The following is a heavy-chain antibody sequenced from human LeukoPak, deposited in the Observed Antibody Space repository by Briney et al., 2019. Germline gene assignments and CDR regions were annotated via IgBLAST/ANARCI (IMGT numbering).Heavy chain of an antibody. Sequence: SETLSLTCTVSGGSISSSSYYWGWIRQPPGKGLEWIGSIYYSGSINYNPSLKSRVTISVDTSKNQFSLKLDSVTAADTAVYYCARERDGYNYGYLDYWGQGTLVTVSS. D-gene: IGHD5-24*01. J-gene: IGHJ4*02. CDR3: ARERDGYNYGYLDY. V-gene: IGHV4-39*07. CDR2: IYYSGSI. CDR1: GGSISSSSYY.